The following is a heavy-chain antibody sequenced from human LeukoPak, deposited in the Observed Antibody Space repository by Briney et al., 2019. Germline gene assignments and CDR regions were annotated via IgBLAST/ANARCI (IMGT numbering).Heavy chain of an antibody. Sequence: PGGSLTLSCAASGFTITTYAMGWVRQAPGKGLEWVSDINYHGNRTHYADSVKGRFTISRDNSKNTPYLQMNSLRAEDTSVYYCANLNSGSVLDYWGQRRQLAVS. D-gene: IGHD1-26*01. CDR1: GFTITTYA. J-gene: IGHJ4*02. V-gene: IGHV3-23*05. CDR3: ANLNSGSVLDY. CDR2: INYHGNRT.